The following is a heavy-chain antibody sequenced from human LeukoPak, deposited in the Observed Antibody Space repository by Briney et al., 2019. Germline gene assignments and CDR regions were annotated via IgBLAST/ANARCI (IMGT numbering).Heavy chain of an antibody. CDR1: GFTFSSYA. D-gene: IGHD5-18*01. CDR2: ISYDGSNK. J-gene: IGHJ6*02. V-gene: IGHV3-30-3*01. Sequence: GGSLRLSCAASGFTFSSYAMHWVRQAPGKGLEWVAVISYDGSNKYYADSVKGRFTISRDNSKNTLYLQMNSLRAEDTAVYYCARDHRYSYGTYYYYGMDVWGQGTTVTVSS. CDR3: ARDHRYSYGTYYYYGMDV.